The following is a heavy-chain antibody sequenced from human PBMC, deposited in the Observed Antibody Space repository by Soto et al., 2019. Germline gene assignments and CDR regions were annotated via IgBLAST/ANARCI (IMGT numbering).Heavy chain of an antibody. D-gene: IGHD3-3*01. Sequence: LRLSCAASGFTFSSYAMSWVRQAPGKGLEWVSAISGSGDNTYYADSVRGRFTISRDNSKNTLYLQMNSLRAEDTAVYYCAKTNYDFWSGYPNYPNYYYYYGMDVWGQGTTVTVSS. J-gene: IGHJ6*02. V-gene: IGHV3-23*01. CDR3: AKTNYDFWSGYPNYPNYYYYYGMDV. CDR1: GFTFSSYA. CDR2: ISGSGDNT.